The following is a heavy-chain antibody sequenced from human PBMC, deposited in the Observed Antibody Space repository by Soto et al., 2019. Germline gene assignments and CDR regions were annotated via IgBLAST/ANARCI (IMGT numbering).Heavy chain of an antibody. CDR2: IYYSGST. CDR1: GGSISSYY. V-gene: IGHV4-59*01. CDR3: ASHYGYGHMGSDY. Sequence: QVQLQESGPGLVKPSETLSLTCTVSGGSISSYYWSWIRQPPGKGLEWIGYIYYSGSTNYNPSLKIRVTISVGTSKNQFSLKMSSVTAADTAVYYCASHYGYGHMGSDYWGQGTLLTVSS. J-gene: IGHJ4*02. D-gene: IGHD5-12*01.